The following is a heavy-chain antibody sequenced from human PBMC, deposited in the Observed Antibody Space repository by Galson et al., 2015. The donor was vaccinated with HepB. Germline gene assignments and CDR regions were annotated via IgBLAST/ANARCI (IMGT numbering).Heavy chain of an antibody. CDR1: GFTFSSHA. J-gene: IGHJ4*02. D-gene: IGHD6-19*01. Sequence: SLRLSCAASGFTFSSHAMTWVRQAPGEGLEWVSSIISSGGSTYLADSVKGRFTISRDNSKNTLSLQMSSLRVEDTAVYYCARGSGWPSYFDYWGQGTVVTVSS. CDR2: IISSGGST. CDR3: ARGSGWPSYFDY. V-gene: IGHV3-23*01.